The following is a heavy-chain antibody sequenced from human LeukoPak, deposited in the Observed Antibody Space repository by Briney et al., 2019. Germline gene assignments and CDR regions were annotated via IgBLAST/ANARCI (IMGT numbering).Heavy chain of an antibody. CDR2: MSCSDCSR. Sequence: PGRSLRLSCAASGFTFSSYAVSWVRQTQGKGLGWVSIMSCSDCSRCCADSVQGRFTIARDNSKNTLYLQMNSLRAEDTAVYYCAKSDRGDSSGYCASWGQGTLVTVSS. D-gene: IGHD3-22*01. CDR1: GFTFSSYA. J-gene: IGHJ5*02. V-gene: IGHV3-23*01. CDR3: AKSDRGDSSGYCAS.